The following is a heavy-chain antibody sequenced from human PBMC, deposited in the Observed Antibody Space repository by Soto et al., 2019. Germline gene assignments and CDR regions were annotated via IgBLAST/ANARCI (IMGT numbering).Heavy chain of an antibody. V-gene: IGHV1-69*01. CDR2: IIPIFGTA. Sequence: VKVSCKASGGTFSSYAISWVRQAPGQGLEWMGGIIPIFGTANYAQKFQGRVTITADESTSTAYMELSSLRSEDTAVYYCARTISSIAARPAFYGMYALGQETTLTIS. CDR1: GGTFSSYA. J-gene: IGHJ6*02. CDR3: ARTISSIAARPAFYGMYA. D-gene: IGHD6-6*01.